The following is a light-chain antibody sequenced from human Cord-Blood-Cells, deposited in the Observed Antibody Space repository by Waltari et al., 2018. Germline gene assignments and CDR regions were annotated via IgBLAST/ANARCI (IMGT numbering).Light chain of an antibody. V-gene: IGLV2-23*01. J-gene: IGLJ1*01. CDR2: EGS. CDR1: SSDVGSYYL. CDR3: CSYAGSSTYV. Sequence: QSALTQPPSASGSPGQSITISCTGTSSDVGSYYLVSWSKKHPGKAPKLMIYEGSKRPSGVSNRFSGSKSGNTASLTISGLQAEDEADYYCCSYAGSSTYVFGTGTKVTVL.